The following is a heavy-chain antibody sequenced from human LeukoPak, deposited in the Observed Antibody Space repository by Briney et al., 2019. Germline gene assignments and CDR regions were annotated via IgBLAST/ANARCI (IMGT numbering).Heavy chain of an antibody. V-gene: IGHV4-34*01. CDR3: ASEPMYYDLWSGYYQDY. J-gene: IGHJ4*02. Sequence: GSLRLSCAASGFTFSSYSMNWVRQAPGKGLEWIGEINHSGSTNYNPSLKSRVTMSVDTSKNQFSLKLSSVTAADTAVYYCASEPMYYDLWSGYYQDYWGQGTLVTVSS. CDR2: INHSGST. D-gene: IGHD3-3*01. CDR1: GFTFSSYS.